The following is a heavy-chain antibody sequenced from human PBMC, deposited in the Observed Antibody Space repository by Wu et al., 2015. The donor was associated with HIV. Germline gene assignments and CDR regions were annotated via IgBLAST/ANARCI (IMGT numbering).Heavy chain of an antibody. CDR3: ARPIYYRMD. Sequence: QVQLVQSGPEVKKPGSSVKISCKASGYIFVSYAITWVRQAPGQGLEWMGGIIPISGSSDSAQKFQGRVTITTDESTSTAYMELSRLTSDDTAVYYCARPIYYRMD. V-gene: IGHV1-69*05. CDR1: GYIFVSYA. J-gene: IGHJ6*01. D-gene: IGHD3-3*01. CDR2: IIPISGSS.